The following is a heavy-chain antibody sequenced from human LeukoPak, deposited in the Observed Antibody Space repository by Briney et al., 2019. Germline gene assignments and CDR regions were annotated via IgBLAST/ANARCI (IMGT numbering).Heavy chain of an antibody. V-gene: IGHV4-39*01. Sequence: SETLSLTCTVSGGSISSSSYYWGWIRQPPGKGLEWIGSIYYSGSTYYNPSLKSRVTISVDTSKNQFSLKLSSVTAADTAVYYCARLGRASTVSPPGLYNWFDPWGQGTLVTVSP. CDR1: GGSISSSSYY. CDR3: ARLGRASTVSPPGLYNWFDP. CDR2: IYYSGST. D-gene: IGHD4-17*01. J-gene: IGHJ5*02.